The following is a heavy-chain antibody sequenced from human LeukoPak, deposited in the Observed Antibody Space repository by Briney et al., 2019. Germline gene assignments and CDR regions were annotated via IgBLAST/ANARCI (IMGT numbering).Heavy chain of an antibody. V-gene: IGHV1-69*06. CDR2: IIPIFGTA. J-gene: IGHJ6*03. Sequence: GASVKVSCKASGYTFTSYAISWVRQAPGQGLEWMGGIIPIFGTANYAQKFQGRITITADKSTSTAYMELSSLRSEDTAVYYCARVPCSTTSCYAYYYYYMDVWGKGTTVTVSS. CDR1: GYTFTSYA. D-gene: IGHD2-2*01. CDR3: ARVPCSTTSCYAYYYYYMDV.